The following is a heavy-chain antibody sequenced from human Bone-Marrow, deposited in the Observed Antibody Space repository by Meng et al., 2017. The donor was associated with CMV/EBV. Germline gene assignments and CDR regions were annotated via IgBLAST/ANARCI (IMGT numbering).Heavy chain of an antibody. V-gene: IGHV3-7*01. CDR1: GFTFSSYG. CDR3: APDDYDY. J-gene: IGHJ4*02. CDR2: IKQDGSEK. Sequence: GESLKISCAASGFTFSSYGMYWVRQAPGKGLEWVANIKQDGSEKYYVDSVKGRFTISRDNAKNSLYLQMNSLTAEDTAVYYCAPDDYDYWGQGTLVTVSS. D-gene: IGHD1-14*01.